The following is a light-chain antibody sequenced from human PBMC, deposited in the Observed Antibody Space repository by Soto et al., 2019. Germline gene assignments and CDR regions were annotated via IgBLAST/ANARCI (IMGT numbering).Light chain of an antibody. CDR3: QQFDIWPHMLS. CDR1: QGVGSN. J-gene: IGKJ4*01. V-gene: IGKV3-15*01. CDR2: DAS. Sequence: IVVTQSPATLSVSPGERVTLSCRASQGVGSNLAWYQQRPGQAPRLLIYDASTRATGIPDRFSGSGSGTECTLTISSLQSEDFAVYYCQQFDIWPHMLSFGGGTKLEMK.